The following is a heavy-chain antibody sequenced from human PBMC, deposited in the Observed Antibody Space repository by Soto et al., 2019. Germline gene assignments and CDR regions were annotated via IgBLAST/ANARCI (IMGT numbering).Heavy chain of an antibody. CDR1: GYTFTGYY. CDR2: INPNSGGT. CDR3: ARDGIPKGSSGPWNWFDP. Sequence: ASVKVSCKASGYTFTGYYMHWVRQAPGQGLEWMGWINPNSGGTNYAQKFQGRVTMTRDTSISTAYMELSRLRSDDTALYYCARDGIPKGSSGPWNWFDPWGQGTLVTVSS. D-gene: IGHD6-25*01. J-gene: IGHJ5*02. V-gene: IGHV1-2*02.